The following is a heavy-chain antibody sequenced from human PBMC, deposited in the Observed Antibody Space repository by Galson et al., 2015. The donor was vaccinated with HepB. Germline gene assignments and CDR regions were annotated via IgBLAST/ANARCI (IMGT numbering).Heavy chain of an antibody. CDR3: ARDRQAYYFDKTGGGDAFDI. CDR1: GYTFTSHA. CDR2: ISTYNGYT. J-gene: IGHJ3*02. D-gene: IGHD2/OR15-2a*01. V-gene: IGHV1-18*04. Sequence: SVKVSCKASGYTFTSHAINWVRQAPGQGLEWMERISTYNGYTNYAKKVQGRVTMTRDTSTSTAYMELRSLRPDDTAVYSCARDRQAYYFDKTGGGDAFDIWGQGTMVTVSS.